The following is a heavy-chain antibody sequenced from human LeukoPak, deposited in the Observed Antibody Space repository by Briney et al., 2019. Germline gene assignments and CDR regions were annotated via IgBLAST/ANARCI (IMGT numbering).Heavy chain of an antibody. Sequence: SEILSLTCSVSGGSIISYYWSWIRQTPGKGLEWIGYIYYNGNTNYNPSPKSRVTMSVDTSKNQFSLELSSVTAADTAVYYCARDSGWGYSYGPSLDYWGQGTLATVSS. D-gene: IGHD5-18*01. V-gene: IGHV4-59*01. CDR2: IYYNGNT. J-gene: IGHJ4*02. CDR1: GGSIISYY. CDR3: ARDSGWGYSYGPSLDY.